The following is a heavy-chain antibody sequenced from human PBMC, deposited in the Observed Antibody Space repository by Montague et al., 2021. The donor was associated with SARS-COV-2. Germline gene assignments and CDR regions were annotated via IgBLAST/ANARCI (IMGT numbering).Heavy chain of an antibody. J-gene: IGHJ3*01. V-gene: IGHV4-59*01. Sequence: SETLSLTCTVSGDSISSYDWGWIRQPPGMGLEWIAYFYGSGTFDYNPSLKRRATISADRSNNQLSLRLRSVTAADTAMYYCARETMTADAFDVWGQGIRVTVSS. CDR1: GDSISSYD. D-gene: IGHD1-14*01. CDR2: FYGSGTF. CDR3: ARETMTADAFDV.